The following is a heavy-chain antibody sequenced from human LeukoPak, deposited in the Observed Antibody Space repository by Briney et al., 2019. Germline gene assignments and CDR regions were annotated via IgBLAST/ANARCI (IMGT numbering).Heavy chain of an antibody. CDR3: TRVGYIDEGIDY. Sequence: GGSLRLSCAASRFSFSSYWMSWVRQAPGKGLEWVASIKQDGSDKYYVDSVRGRFTISRDNAKRSLYLQMNSLRAEDTAIYYCTRVGYIDEGIDYWGQGTLVAVSS. CDR2: IKQDGSDK. D-gene: IGHD5-24*01. V-gene: IGHV3-7*04. J-gene: IGHJ4*02. CDR1: RFSFSSYW.